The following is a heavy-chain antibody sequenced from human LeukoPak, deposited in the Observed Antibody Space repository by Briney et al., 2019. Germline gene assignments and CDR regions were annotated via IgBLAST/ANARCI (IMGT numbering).Heavy chain of an antibody. CDR2: INPNSGGT. Sequence: ASVKVSCKASGYTFTSYGISWVRQAPGQGLEWMGWINPNSGGTNYAQKFQGRVTMTRDTSISTAYMELSRLRSDDTAVYYCARAAGYSSSRPSYFDYWGQGTLVTVSS. V-gene: IGHV1-2*02. D-gene: IGHD6-13*01. J-gene: IGHJ4*02. CDR3: ARAAGYSSSRPSYFDY. CDR1: GYTFTSYG.